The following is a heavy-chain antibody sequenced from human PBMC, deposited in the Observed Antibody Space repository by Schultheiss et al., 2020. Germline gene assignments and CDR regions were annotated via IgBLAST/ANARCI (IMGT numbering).Heavy chain of an antibody. J-gene: IGHJ4*02. CDR3: ARSRAGGSDYFDY. Sequence: SVKVSCKASGFTFTSSAVQWVRQARGQRLEWIGWIVVGSGNTNYAQKFQGRVTMTRDTSTSTVYMELSSLRSDDTAVYYCARSRAGGSDYFDYWGQGTLVTVSS. D-gene: IGHD3-10*01. V-gene: IGHV1-58*01. CDR1: GFTFTSSA. CDR2: IVVGSGNT.